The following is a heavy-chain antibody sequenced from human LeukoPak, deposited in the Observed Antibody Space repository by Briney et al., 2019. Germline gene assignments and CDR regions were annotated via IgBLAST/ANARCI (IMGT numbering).Heavy chain of an antibody. J-gene: IGHJ4*02. D-gene: IGHD6-19*01. CDR2: IYYSGST. V-gene: IGHV4-59*08. Sequence: PSETLSLTCTVSGDSISSYYWSWIRQPPGKGLEWIGNIYYSGSTNYNPSLKSRVTISVNTSKNQFSLKLSSVTAADTAVYYCARHLSAWFFDYWGQGTLVTVSS. CDR3: ARHLSAWFFDY. CDR1: GDSISSYY.